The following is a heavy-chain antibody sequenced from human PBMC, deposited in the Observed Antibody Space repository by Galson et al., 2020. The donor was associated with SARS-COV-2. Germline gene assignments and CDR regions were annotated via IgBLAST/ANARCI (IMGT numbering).Heavy chain of an antibody. CDR3: VRHDTGFCTGDRCSEFWFDP. Sequence: SQTLSLTCAVSGDSISNTFYYWGWIRQPPGKGLEWIGSIYSSGSAHYHPSLKSRVTISIDTSRNDFSLKLSSVTAADTAVYYCVRHDTGFCTGDRCSEFWFDPWGQGTLVSVSS. J-gene: IGHJ5*02. CDR2: IYSSGSA. CDR1: GDSISNTFYY. V-gene: IGHV4-39*01. D-gene: IGHD2-8*02.